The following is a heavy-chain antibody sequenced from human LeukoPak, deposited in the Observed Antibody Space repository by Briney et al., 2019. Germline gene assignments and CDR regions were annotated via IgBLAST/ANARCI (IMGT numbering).Heavy chain of an antibody. CDR2: INHSGST. D-gene: IGHD3-3*01. Sequence: SGTLSLTCVVYGGSFSGYYWSWIRQPPRRGPEWIGEINHSGSTNYNPSVKSRVTMSVDTSNNQFSLRLSSVTAADTAVYYCARFRGNDYWGGYYTNWFDPWGQGTPVTVSS. CDR1: GGSFSGYY. J-gene: IGHJ5*02. V-gene: IGHV4-34*01. CDR3: ARFRGNDYWGGYYTNWFDP.